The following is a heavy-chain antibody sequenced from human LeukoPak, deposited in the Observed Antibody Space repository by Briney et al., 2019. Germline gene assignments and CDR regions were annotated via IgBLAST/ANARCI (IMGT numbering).Heavy chain of an antibody. Sequence: ASVKVSCKASGGTFSSYAISWVRQAPGQGLEWMGGIIPIFGTANYAQKFQGRVTITADESTSTAYMKLSSLRSEDTAVYYCASRDGYNYPFDYWGQGTLVTVSS. CDR2: IIPIFGTA. D-gene: IGHD5-24*01. CDR3: ASRDGYNYPFDY. J-gene: IGHJ4*02. CDR1: GGTFSSYA. V-gene: IGHV1-69*13.